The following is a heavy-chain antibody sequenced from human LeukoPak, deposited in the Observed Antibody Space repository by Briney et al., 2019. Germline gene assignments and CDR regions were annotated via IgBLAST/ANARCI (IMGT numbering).Heavy chain of an antibody. Sequence: PGGSLRLSCAASGFTFSKSWMSWVRQAPGKGLEWVGNMNEDGSEKDYVDSVKGRFTISRDNARKSLYLQMSSLRAEDTAVYYCATYSHWVAGDVWGQGTTVTVSS. J-gene: IGHJ6*02. CDR1: GFTFSKSW. D-gene: IGHD3-16*01. V-gene: IGHV3-7*01. CDR3: ATYSHWVAGDV. CDR2: MNEDGSEK.